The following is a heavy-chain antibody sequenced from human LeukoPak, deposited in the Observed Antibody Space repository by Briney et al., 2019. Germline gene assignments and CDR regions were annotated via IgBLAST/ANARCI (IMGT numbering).Heavy chain of an antibody. V-gene: IGHV3-7*01. D-gene: IGHD6-19*01. CDR2: IKQDGSEK. CDR3: ARPLNSGWYGVDY. Sequence: GGSLRLSCAASGFTFSSYWMSWVRQAPGMGLEWVANIKQDGSEKYYVDSVKGRFTISRDNAKNSVYLQMNSLRAEDTAVYYCARPLNSGWYGVDYWGQGTLVTVSS. J-gene: IGHJ4*02. CDR1: GFTFSSYW.